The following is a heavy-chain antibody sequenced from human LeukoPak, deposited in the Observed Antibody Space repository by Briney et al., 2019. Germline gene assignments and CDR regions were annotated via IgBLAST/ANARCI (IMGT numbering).Heavy chain of an antibody. CDR3: ARDPTAGYYYYGMDV. CDR2: IYYSGST. J-gene: IGHJ6*02. Sequence: SETLSLTCTVSGGSISSYYWSWIRQPPGKGLEWIGYIYYSGSTNYNPSLKSRVTISVDTSKNQFSLKLSSVTAADTAVYYCARDPTAGYYYYGMDVWGQGTTVTVSS. V-gene: IGHV4-59*01. CDR1: GGSISSYY.